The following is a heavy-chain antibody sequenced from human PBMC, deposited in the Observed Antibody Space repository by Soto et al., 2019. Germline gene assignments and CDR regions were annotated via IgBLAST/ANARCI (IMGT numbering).Heavy chain of an antibody. CDR1: GGSISRYY. V-gene: IGHV4-59*01. CDR2: LYNAGST. CDR3: ARDLWGYCGTDCYPLDV. D-gene: IGHD2-21*02. Sequence: QVRLQESGPGLVKPSETLSLTCTVSGGSISRYYWSWIRQPPGKGLEWIGYLYNAGSTIYNPSLTSRVTISVDMSQNQFSLNVNYVTAADTSVSCCARDLWGYCGTDCYPLDVWGQGTTVTVSS. J-gene: IGHJ6*02.